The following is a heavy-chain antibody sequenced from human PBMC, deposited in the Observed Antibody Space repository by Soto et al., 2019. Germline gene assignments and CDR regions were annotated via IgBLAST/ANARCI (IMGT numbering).Heavy chain of an antibody. CDR3: AREIVDSFDSSGYPDH. V-gene: IGHV4-30-4*01. J-gene: IGHJ4*02. CDR2: IYYSGTT. CDR1: GGSINSDTNY. Sequence: PSETLSLTCSVSGGSINSDTNYWSWIRQTPSRGLEWIGYIYYSGTTYYNPSLKSRVTISIDTSKNQFSLSLTSVVAADTAVFYCAREIVDSFDSSGYPDHWGQGTLIT. D-gene: IGHD3-22*01.